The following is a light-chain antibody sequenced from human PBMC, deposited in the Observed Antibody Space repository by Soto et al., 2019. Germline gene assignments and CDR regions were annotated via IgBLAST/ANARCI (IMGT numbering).Light chain of an antibody. CDR3: QQTYRTPQA. Sequence: DIQMTQSPSSLSASVGDRVTITCRASQTISNFLNWYQQKPGKPPKLLIYGASSLQSGVPSRFSGGRSGTDFTLTITSLQPEDFATYYCQQTYRTPQAFGQGTKVEI. CDR1: QTISNF. J-gene: IGKJ1*01. CDR2: GAS. V-gene: IGKV1-39*01.